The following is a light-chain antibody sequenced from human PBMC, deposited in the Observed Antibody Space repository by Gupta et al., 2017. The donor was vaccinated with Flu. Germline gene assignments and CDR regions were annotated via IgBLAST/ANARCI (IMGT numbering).Light chain of an antibody. V-gene: IGKV2-30*01. J-gene: IGKJ5*01. Sequence: LPVTLGQPASISCRSSQSLVFSDGNTYLSWFHQRPGQSPRRLIYKVSNRDSGVPDRFSGSGSATDFTLNISRVEAEDVGVYYCMQGTHWPITFGQGTRLEIK. CDR3: MQGTHWPIT. CDR1: QSLVFSDGNTY. CDR2: KVS.